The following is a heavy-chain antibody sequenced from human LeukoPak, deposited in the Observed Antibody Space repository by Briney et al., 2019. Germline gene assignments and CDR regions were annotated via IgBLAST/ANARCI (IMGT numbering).Heavy chain of an antibody. Sequence: SETVTLICTVSGGSLSRGKYYWRWIRQPPGKGLEWIGYIYYSGSTNYNPSLKSRVTISVDTSKNQFSLKLSVGTAADTAVYYCARVKRPYCSGGSCYSGLIFDYWGQGTLVTVSS. V-gene: IGHV4-61*01. CDR3: ARVKRPYCSGGSCYSGLIFDY. CDR2: IYYSGST. D-gene: IGHD2-15*01. CDR1: GGSLSRGKYY. J-gene: IGHJ4*02.